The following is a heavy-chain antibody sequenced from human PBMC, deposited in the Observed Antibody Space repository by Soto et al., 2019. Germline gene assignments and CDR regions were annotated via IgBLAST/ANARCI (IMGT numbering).Heavy chain of an antibody. CDR2: IHYSGNS. CDR3: ARMNQLAPKRNAFDI. V-gene: IGHV4-59*01. CDR1: GDSISGYY. D-gene: IGHD1-1*01. Sequence: KSSETLSLTCAVSGDSISGYYWTWIRQSPGKGLEWIGYIHYSGNSNYSPSLKSRVTMSVDTSKNQFSLRLSSVTAADTAVYYCARMNQLAPKRNAFDIWGQGTMVTVSS. J-gene: IGHJ3*02.